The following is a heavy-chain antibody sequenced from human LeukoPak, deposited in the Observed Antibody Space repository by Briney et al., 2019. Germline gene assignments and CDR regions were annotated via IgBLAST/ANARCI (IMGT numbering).Heavy chain of an antibody. Sequence: GSSMKVSCKASGGTFSSYAISWVRQAPGQGLEWMGGIIPIFGTANYAQKFQGRVTITTDESTSTAYMELSSLRSEDTAVYYCARSIPRGGYYYYYMDVWGKGTTVTVSS. CDR1: GGTFSSYA. J-gene: IGHJ6*03. CDR2: IIPIFGTA. V-gene: IGHV1-69*05. D-gene: IGHD3-10*01. CDR3: ARSIPRGGYYYYYMDV.